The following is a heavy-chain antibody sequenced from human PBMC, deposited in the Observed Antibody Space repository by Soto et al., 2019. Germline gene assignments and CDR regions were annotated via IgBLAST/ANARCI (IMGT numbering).Heavy chain of an antibody. Sequence: PGESLKISCEGSGYNFTNYWIAWVRQMPGKDLEWMGIIYPGDSDTRYSPSFQGRVTISVDKSISTAYLQWSSLEASDTAMYYCARQHEERANYFDPWGQGTLVTVSS. CDR2: IYPGDSDT. J-gene: IGHJ5*02. V-gene: IGHV5-51*01. CDR1: GYNFTNYW. D-gene: IGHD1-7*01. CDR3: ARQHEERANYFDP.